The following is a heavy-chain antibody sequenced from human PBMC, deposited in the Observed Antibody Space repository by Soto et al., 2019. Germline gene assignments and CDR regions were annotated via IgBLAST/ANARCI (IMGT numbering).Heavy chain of an antibody. CDR2: IYYSGST. CDR3: ARDGTVTTYGVGYYYYGMDV. D-gene: IGHD4-17*01. CDR1: GGSISSYY. V-gene: IGHV4-59*01. Sequence: ETLSLTCTVSGGSISSYYWSWIRQPPGKGLEWIGYIYYSGSTNYNPSLKSRVTISVDTSKNQFSLKLSSVTAADTAVYYCARDGTVTTYGVGYYYYGMDVWGQGTTVTVSS. J-gene: IGHJ6*02.